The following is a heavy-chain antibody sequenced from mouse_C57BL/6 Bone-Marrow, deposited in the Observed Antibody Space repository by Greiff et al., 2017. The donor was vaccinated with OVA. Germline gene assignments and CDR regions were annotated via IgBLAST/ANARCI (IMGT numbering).Heavy chain of an antibody. CDR3: ARGDGSSYDWYFDV. J-gene: IGHJ1*03. D-gene: IGHD1-1*01. CDR2: IYPRSGNT. V-gene: IGHV1-81*01. CDR1: GYTFTSYG. Sequence: VQLQQSGAELARPGASVKLSCKASGYTFTSYGISWVKQRTGQGLEWIGEIYPRSGNTYYNEKFKGKATLTADKSSRTAYMELRSLTSEDAAVYFCARGDGSSYDWYFDVWGTGTTVTVSS.